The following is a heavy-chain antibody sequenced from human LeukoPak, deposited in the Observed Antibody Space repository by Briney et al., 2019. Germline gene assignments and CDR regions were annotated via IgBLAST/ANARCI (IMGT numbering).Heavy chain of an antibody. V-gene: IGHV1-2*02. CDR2: INPNSGGT. Sequence: ASVKVSGKGSGYTFIDYYIHWVRQAPGQGLEWMGWINPNSGGTNNAHKFQGRVTMTRDTSITTTYMELGRLTPDDSAVYFCATEASGLNWFDPWGQGTLVTVSS. J-gene: IGHJ5*02. D-gene: IGHD3-3*01. CDR3: ATEASGLNWFDP. CDR1: GYTFIDYY.